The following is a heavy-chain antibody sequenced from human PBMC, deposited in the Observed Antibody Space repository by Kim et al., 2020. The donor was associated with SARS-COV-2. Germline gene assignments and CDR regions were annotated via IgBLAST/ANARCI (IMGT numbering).Heavy chain of an antibody. V-gene: IGHV1-69*01. J-gene: IGHJ4*02. D-gene: IGHD3-3*01. CDR3: ARAIFGVVIILDY. Sequence: YAQKFQGRVTITADESTSTAYMELSSMRSEDTAVYYCARAIFGVVIILDYWGQGTLVTVSS.